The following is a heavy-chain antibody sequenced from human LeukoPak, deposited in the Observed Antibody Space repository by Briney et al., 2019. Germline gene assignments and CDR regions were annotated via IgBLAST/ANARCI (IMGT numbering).Heavy chain of an antibody. D-gene: IGHD5-24*01. CDR3: ARHPRDGATTYFDY. J-gene: IGHJ4*02. V-gene: IGHV4-39*01. Sequence: SETLSLTCTVSGGSISSDTYYWGWIRQPPGKGLEWIGSVYYSGSTYYNPSLKSRVTISVDTSKNQLSLKVTSVTAADTAVYYCARHPRDGATTYFDYWGQGTLVAVSS. CDR2: VYYSGST. CDR1: GGSISSDTYY.